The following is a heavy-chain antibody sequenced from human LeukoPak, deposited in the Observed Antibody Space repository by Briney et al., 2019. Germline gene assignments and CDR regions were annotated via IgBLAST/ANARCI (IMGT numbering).Heavy chain of an antibody. D-gene: IGHD3-3*01. Sequence: PGGSLRLSCAASGFTFSSYGMHWVRQAPGKGLEWVAVTWYDGSNKYYADSVKGRFTISRDNSKNTLYLQMNSLRAEDTAVYYCARGPWGTIFGVVTSRYFDYWGQGTLVTVSS. CDR3: ARGPWGTIFGVVTSRYFDY. V-gene: IGHV3-33*01. J-gene: IGHJ4*02. CDR1: GFTFSSYG. CDR2: TWYDGSNK.